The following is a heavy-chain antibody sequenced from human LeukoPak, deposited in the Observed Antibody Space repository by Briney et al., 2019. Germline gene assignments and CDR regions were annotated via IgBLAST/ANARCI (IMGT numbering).Heavy chain of an antibody. CDR2: IYYSGST. J-gene: IGHJ5*02. CDR3: ARDERYYYDSSGYYSDWFDP. Sequence: SETLSLTCTVSGGSISSGDYYWSWIRQPPGKGLEWIGYIYYSGSTYYNPSLKSRVTISVDTSKNQFSLKLSSVTAADTAVYYCARDERYYYDSSGYYSDWFDPWGQGTLVTVSS. CDR1: GGSISSGDYY. D-gene: IGHD3-22*01. V-gene: IGHV4-30-4*01.